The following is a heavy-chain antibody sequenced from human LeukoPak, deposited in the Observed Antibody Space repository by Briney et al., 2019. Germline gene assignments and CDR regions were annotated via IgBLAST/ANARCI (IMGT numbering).Heavy chain of an antibody. CDR2: ISWNSDMI. V-gene: IGHV3-9*01. J-gene: IGHJ4*02. CDR1: VFIFDDYA. CDR3: AGYCTSSRCYGDDY. Sequence: GGSLRLSCAASVFIFDDYAMHWVRQVPGKGLEWVSGISWNSDMIGYADSVKGRLTISRDNAKNSLNLQMNSLRPEDTALYYCAGYCTSSRCYGDDYWGQGTLVTVSS. D-gene: IGHD2-2*01.